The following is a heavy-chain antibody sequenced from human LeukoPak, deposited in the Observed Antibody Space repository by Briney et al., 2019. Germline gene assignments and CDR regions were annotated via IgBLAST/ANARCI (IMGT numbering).Heavy chain of an antibody. CDR3: TTGVTYYDFWSGPTVTYYFDY. CDR1: GFTFSNAW. J-gene: IGHJ4*02. Sequence: PGGSLRLSCAASGFTFSNAWMNWVRQAPGKGLEWVGRIKSKTDGGTTDYAAPVKGRFTISRDDSKNTLYLQMNSLKTEDTAVYYCTTGVTYYDFWSGPTVTYYFDYWGQGTLVTVSS. CDR2: IKSKTDGGTT. D-gene: IGHD3-3*01. V-gene: IGHV3-15*07.